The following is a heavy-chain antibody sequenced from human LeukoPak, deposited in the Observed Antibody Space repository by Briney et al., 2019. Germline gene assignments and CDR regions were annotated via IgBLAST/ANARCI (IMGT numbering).Heavy chain of an antibody. D-gene: IGHD6-13*01. CDR3: AKAPSIAAAGTFDY. Sequence: GGSLRPSCAASGFAFSTYAMTWVRQAPGKGLEWVSAISGSGGSTYYADSVKGRFTISRDNSKNTLYLQMNSLRAEDTAVYYCAKAPSIAAAGTFDYWGQGTLVTVSS. V-gene: IGHV3-23*01. CDR2: ISGSGGST. CDR1: GFAFSTYA. J-gene: IGHJ4*02.